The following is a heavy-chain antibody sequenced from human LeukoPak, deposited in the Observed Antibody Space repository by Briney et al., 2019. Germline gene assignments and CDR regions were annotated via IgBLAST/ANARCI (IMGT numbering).Heavy chain of an antibody. CDR2: IYYTGST. V-gene: IGHV4-30-4*01. CDR3: ARDQDYYGSGSYGPDH. D-gene: IGHD3-10*01. Sequence: SETLSLTCTVSGGSISNSDYYWSWIRQPPGKGLEWMGYIYYTGSTYYNPTLKSPVTISVDTPKNQFSLKLSSVTAADTAVYYCARDQDYYGSGSYGPDHWGQGTLVIVSS. J-gene: IGHJ4*02. CDR1: GGSISNSDYY.